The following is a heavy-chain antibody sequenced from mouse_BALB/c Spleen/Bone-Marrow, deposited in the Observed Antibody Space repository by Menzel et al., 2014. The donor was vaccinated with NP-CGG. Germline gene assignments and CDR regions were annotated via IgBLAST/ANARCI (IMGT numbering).Heavy chain of an antibody. CDR1: GFTFNSYG. D-gene: IGHD2-4*01. J-gene: IGHJ3*01. CDR2: ISCGGSYT. V-gene: IGHV5-9-2*01. Sequence: EVHLVESGGGLVKSGGSLKLSCAASGFTFNSYGMSWVRQTPERRLEWVATISCGGSYTFYPDSVKGRFTISRDNAKNNLYLHLSSLRSEDTALYYCARHAYYDQTEVSFVYWGQGTLVTVSA. CDR3: ARHAYYDQTEVSFVY.